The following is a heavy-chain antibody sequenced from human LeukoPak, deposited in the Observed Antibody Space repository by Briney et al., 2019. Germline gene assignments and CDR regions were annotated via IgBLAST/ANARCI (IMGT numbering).Heavy chain of an antibody. V-gene: IGHV4-39*01. Sequence: SETLSLTCTVPGGSVITNTFYWGWIRQPPGKGLEWIGTIFHSGSTFYNPSLESRVTISLDTSKNQFSLRVSSSTAAETAVYYCARLKWSGRLDHWGQGALVTVSS. J-gene: IGHJ4*02. CDR1: GGSVITNTFY. CDR2: IFHSGST. D-gene: IGHD3-3*01. CDR3: ARLKWSGRLDH.